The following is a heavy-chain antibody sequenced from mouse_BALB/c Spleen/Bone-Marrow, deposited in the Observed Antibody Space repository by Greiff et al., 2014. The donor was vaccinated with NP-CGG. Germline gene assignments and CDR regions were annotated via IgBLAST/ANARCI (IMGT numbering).Heavy chain of an antibody. CDR3: ARRVRGYDVPAWFAY. V-gene: IGHV3-1*02. CDR1: GYSITSGYS. CDR2: IHYSGST. D-gene: IGHD2-2*01. J-gene: IGHJ3*01. Sequence: EVKLMESGPDLVKPSQSLSLTCTVTGYSITSGYSWHWIRQFPGNKLEWMGYIHYSGSTNYNPSLKSRISITRDTSKNQFFLQLNSVTTEDTATYYCARRVRGYDVPAWFAYWGQGTLVTVSA.